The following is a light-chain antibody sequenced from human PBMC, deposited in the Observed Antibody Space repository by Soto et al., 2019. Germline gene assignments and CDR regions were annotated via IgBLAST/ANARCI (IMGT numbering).Light chain of an antibody. J-gene: IGKJ1*01. Sequence: EIVMTQSPATLSVSPGERATLSCRASQSVSSNFAWYQQKPGQAPRLLIYDASTRATGIPARFSGRGSGTEVTLTISSLQSEDFAVYYCQQYNNCPRTFGQGTKVEIK. V-gene: IGKV3-15*01. CDR1: QSVSSN. CDR3: QQYNNCPRT. CDR2: DAS.